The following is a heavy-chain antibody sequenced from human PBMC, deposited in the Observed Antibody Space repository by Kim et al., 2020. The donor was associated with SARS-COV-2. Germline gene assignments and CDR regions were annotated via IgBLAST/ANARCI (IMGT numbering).Heavy chain of an antibody. D-gene: IGHD4-17*01. Sequence: AQKCQGRVTITRNTSISTAYLELSSLRSADTAVYYCARWNFDYGDYHFDYWGQGTLVTVSS. J-gene: IGHJ4*02. V-gene: IGHV1-8*03. CDR3: ARWNFDYGDYHFDY.